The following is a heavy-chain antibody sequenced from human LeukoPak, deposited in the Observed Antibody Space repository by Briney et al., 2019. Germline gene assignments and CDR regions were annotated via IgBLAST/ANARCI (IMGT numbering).Heavy chain of an antibody. D-gene: IGHD6-13*01. CDR1: GYTFTGYY. CDR2: ISAYNGNT. J-gene: IGHJ5*02. CDR3: ARAIYGVAAYSGGLNWFDP. V-gene: IGHV1-18*04. Sequence: ASVKVSCKASGYTFTGYYMHWVRQAPGQGLEWMGWISAYNGNTNYAQKLQGRVTMTTDTSTSTAYMELRSLRSDDTAVYYCARAIYGVAAYSGGLNWFDPWGQGTLVTVSS.